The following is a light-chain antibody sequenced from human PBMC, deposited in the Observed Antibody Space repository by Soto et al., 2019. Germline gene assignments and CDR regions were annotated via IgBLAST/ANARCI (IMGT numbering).Light chain of an antibody. Sequence: QSVLTQPPSVSGAPGQRVTISCTGSSSNIGASYDVHWYQHLPGTAPKLLIFRNDNRPSGVPDRFSGSKSGTSASLAITGLQAGDEADYYCQSYDSRLSGSVFGGGTKLTV. J-gene: IGLJ2*01. CDR1: SSNIGASYD. CDR2: RND. V-gene: IGLV1-40*01. CDR3: QSYDSRLSGSV.